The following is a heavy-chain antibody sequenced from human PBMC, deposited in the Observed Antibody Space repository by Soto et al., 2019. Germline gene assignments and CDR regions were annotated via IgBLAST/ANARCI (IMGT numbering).Heavy chain of an antibody. J-gene: IGHJ4*01. Sequence: ESGGGLVQPGRSLKLSCAASGFTFHDYAMHWVRQGQGKGLEWVSGITWNSGSIDYADSVKGRFTISRDNAKNSLYLQMNSLRPEDTVLYYCAKDIREYSSGWTYFDYWGHGTLVTVSS. V-gene: IGHV3-9*01. CDR3: AKDIREYSSGWTYFDY. CDR2: ITWNSGSI. D-gene: IGHD6-19*01. CDR1: GFTFHDYA.